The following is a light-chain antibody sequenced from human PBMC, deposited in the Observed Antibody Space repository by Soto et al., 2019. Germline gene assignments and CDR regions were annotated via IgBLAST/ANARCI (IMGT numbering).Light chain of an antibody. V-gene: IGKV3-11*01. Sequence: ESVLTQSPATLSLSPGERATLSCRASQSVGSYLAWYQQKPGQAPRLLISDASNRATGIPARFSGSGSGTDFTLTISSLEPEDFAVYYCQQRGNWPPFTFGPGTKVDIK. CDR2: DAS. J-gene: IGKJ3*01. CDR1: QSVGSY. CDR3: QQRGNWPPFT.